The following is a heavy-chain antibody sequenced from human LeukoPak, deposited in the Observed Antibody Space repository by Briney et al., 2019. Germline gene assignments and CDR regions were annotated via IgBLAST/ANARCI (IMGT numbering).Heavy chain of an antibody. J-gene: IGHJ4*02. V-gene: IGHV3-33*07. CDR1: GFTFSSYG. Sequence: PGRSLRLSCAASGFTFSSYGMYWVRQAPGKGLEWVAVIWYDGSNKYYADSVKGRFTTSRDNSRNTLYLQMNSLRAEDTAVYYCARDATGSLDYWGQGTLVTVSS. D-gene: IGHD6-19*01. CDR2: IWYDGSNK. CDR3: ARDATGSLDY.